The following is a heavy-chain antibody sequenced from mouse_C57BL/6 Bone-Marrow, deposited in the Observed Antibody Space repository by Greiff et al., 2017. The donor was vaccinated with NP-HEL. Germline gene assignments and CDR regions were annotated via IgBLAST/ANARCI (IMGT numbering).Heavy chain of an antibody. CDR3: ARTRRFPY. V-gene: IGHV1-82*01. Sequence: VQLQQSGPELVKPGASVKISCKASGYAFSSSWMNWVKQRPGKGLEWIGRIYPGDGDTNYNGKFKGKATLTADKSSSTAYMQLSSLTSEDSAVYFCARTRRFPYWGQGTLVTVSA. CDR2: IYPGDGDT. J-gene: IGHJ3*01. CDR1: GYAFSSSW.